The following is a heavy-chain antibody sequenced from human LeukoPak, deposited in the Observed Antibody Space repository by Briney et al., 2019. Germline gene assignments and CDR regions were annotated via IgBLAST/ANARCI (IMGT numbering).Heavy chain of an antibody. CDR2: ISGYNGNT. J-gene: IGHJ2*01. D-gene: IGHD3-10*01. CDR3: ARHLVWSLPRGYFDL. V-gene: IGHV1-18*01. CDR1: GYTFTSYA. Sequence: GSVKVSCKASGYTFTSYAFSWVRQAPGQGLEWMGWISGYNGNTNYAQKLQGRVTMTTDTSTSTAYMELRSLRSDDTAVYYCARHLVWSLPRGYFDLWGRGTLVTVSS.